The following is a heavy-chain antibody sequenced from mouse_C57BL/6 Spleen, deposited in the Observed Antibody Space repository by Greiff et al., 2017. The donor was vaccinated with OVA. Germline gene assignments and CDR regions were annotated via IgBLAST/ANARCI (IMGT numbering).Heavy chain of an antibody. CDR1: GFNIKDDY. J-gene: IGHJ3*01. CDR2: IDPENGDT. Sequence: VHVKQSGAELVRPGASVKLSCTASGFNIKDDYMHWVKQRPEQGLEWIGWIDPENGDTEYASKFQGKATITADTSSNTAYLQLSSLTSEDTAVYYCTTPYSKGFAYWGQGTLVTVSA. V-gene: IGHV14-4*01. D-gene: IGHD2-5*01. CDR3: TTPYSKGFAY.